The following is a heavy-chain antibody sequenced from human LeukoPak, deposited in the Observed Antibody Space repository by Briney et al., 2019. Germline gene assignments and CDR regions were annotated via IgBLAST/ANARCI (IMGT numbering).Heavy chain of an antibody. CDR3: ARHTSYGGNSAFGD. V-gene: IGHV4-59*01. CDR2: IYYSGTT. J-gene: IGHJ4*02. D-gene: IGHD4-23*01. Sequence: ASETLSLTCAVYGGSFSGYYWSWIRQPPGKGLEWIGYIYYSGTTNYNPSLKSRVTISVDTSKNQFSLKLTSVTAADTAVYYCARHTSYGGNSAFGDWGQGTLVTVSS. CDR1: GGSFSGYY.